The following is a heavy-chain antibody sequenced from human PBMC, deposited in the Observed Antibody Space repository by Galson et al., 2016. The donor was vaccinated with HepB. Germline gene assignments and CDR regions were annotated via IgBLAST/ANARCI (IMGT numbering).Heavy chain of an antibody. CDR1: GFTLSSYA. CDR2: ISNSGGST. V-gene: IGHV3-23*01. D-gene: IGHD6-13*01. CDR3: AKRFWGDSTTWYYFDY. Sequence: SLRLSCAASGFTLSSYAMSWVRQAPGKGLEWVSFISNSGGSTDYADSVKGRFTISRDNSRNTLYLQMDSLRAEDTAVYFCAKRFWGDSTTWYYFDYWGQGTLVTVSS. J-gene: IGHJ4*02.